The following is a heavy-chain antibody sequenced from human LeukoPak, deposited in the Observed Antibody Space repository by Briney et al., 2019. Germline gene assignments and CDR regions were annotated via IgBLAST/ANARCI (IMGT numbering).Heavy chain of an antibody. Sequence: GGSLRLSCAASGFSFSSYWMNWVRQAPGKGLVWVAHINTDGRTTTYADSVKGRFTVARDNAKNTLYLEMNRLRAEDMAVYYCARDNTYMFDYWGQGTQVTVSS. J-gene: IGHJ4*02. CDR3: ARDNTYMFDY. CDR2: INTDGRTT. CDR1: GFSFSSYW. V-gene: IGHV3-74*01. D-gene: IGHD2-2*02.